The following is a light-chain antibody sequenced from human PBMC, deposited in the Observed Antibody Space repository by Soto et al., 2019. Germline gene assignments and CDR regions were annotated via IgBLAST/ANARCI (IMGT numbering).Light chain of an antibody. CDR2: AAS. V-gene: IGKV3-20*01. CDR3: QQYGRSPWT. J-gene: IGKJ1*01. CDR1: QSVSSSS. Sequence: EIVLTQSPGTLSLSPGERATLSCRASQSVSSSSLAWFQQKPGQAPRLLIYAASSRASDIPDRFSGTGFGTDFTLTISRMEPEDSAVYYCQQYGRSPWTFGQGTKVEIK.